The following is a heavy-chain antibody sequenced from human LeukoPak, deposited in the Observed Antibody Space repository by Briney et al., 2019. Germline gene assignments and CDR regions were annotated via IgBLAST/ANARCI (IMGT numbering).Heavy chain of an antibody. CDR1: GFTFSNAW. Sequence: GGSLRLSCAASGFTFSNAWMSWVRQAPGKGLEWVAVISYDGSNKYYADSVKGRFTISRDNSKNTLYLQMNSLRAEDTAVYYCARDPLGANWFDPWGQGTLVTVSS. V-gene: IGHV3-30-3*01. CDR2: ISYDGSNK. CDR3: ARDPLGANWFDP. D-gene: IGHD3-16*01. J-gene: IGHJ5*02.